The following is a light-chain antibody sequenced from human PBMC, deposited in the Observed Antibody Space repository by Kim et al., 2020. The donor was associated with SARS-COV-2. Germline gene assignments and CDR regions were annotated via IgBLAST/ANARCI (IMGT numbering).Light chain of an antibody. CDR1: NIVMKS. CDR2: YDS. Sequence: QGKTAGIAGGGNNIVMKSVDWYQRKPGQAPVLVIYYDSDQPSGIPERFSGSNSGNTATLTISRVEAGDEADYYCQVWDSSSDHPVFGGGTQLTVL. J-gene: IGLJ2*01. V-gene: IGLV3-21*04. CDR3: QVWDSSSDHPV.